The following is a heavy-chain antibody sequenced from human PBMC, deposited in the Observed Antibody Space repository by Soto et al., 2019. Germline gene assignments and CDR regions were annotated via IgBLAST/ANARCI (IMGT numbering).Heavy chain of an antibody. CDR2: ISGSGGST. D-gene: IGHD6-25*01. CDR3: AKDRLHRASMVLYYYYGMDV. CDR1: GFTFSSYA. Sequence: GGSLRLSCAASGFTFSSYAMIWVRQAPGKGLEWVSAISGSGGSTYYADSVKGRFTISRDNSKNTLYLQMNSLRAEDTAVYYCAKDRLHRASMVLYYYYGMDVWGQGTTVTVSS. V-gene: IGHV3-23*01. J-gene: IGHJ6*02.